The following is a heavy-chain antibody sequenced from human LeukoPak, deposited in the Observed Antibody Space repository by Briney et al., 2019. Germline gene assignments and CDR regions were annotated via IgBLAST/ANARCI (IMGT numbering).Heavy chain of an antibody. D-gene: IGHD4-17*01. CDR3: ACLLTTVTTDYYYYYGMDV. CDR1: GGSISSSYYY. V-gene: IGHV4-39*07. CDR2: INHSGST. Sequence: SETLSLTCTVSGGSISSSYYYWSWIRQPPGKGLEWIGEINHSGSTNYNPSLKSRVTISVDTSKNQFSLKLSSVTAADTAVYYCACLLTTVTTDYYYYYGMDVWGQGTTVTVSS. J-gene: IGHJ6*02.